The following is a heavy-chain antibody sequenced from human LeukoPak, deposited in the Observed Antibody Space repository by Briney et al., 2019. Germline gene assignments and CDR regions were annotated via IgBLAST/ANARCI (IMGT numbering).Heavy chain of an antibody. CDR1: GYTFTSYG. Sequence: ASVKVSCKASGYTFTSYGISWVRQAPGQGLEWMGWISAYNGNTNYAQKLQGRVTMTTDASTSTAYMELRSLRSDDTAVYYCATRRVGEFDYYFDYWGQGTLVTVSS. J-gene: IGHJ4*02. D-gene: IGHD3-10*01. CDR2: ISAYNGNT. V-gene: IGHV1-18*01. CDR3: ATRRVGEFDYYFDY.